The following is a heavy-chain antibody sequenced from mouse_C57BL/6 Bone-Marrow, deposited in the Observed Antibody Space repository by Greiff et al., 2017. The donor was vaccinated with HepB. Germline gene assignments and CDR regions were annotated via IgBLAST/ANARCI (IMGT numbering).Heavy chain of an antibody. CDR1: GFTFSDYG. CDR3: ARPLYYSNSWYFDV. D-gene: IGHD2-5*01. J-gene: IGHJ1*03. V-gene: IGHV5-17*01. CDR2: ISSGSSTI. Sequence: EVKLMESGGGLVKPGGSLKLSCAASGFTFSDYGMHWVRQAPEKGLEWVAYISSGSSTIYYADTVKGRFTISRDNAKNTLFLQMTSLRSEDTAMYYCARPLYYSNSWYFDVWGTGTTVTVSS.